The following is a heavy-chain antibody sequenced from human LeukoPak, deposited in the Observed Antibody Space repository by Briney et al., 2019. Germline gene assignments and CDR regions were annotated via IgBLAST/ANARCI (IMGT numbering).Heavy chain of an antibody. Sequence: GGSLRLSCAASGFTFSNAWMSWVRQAPGKGLEWVGRIKRKTDGGTTDYAAPVKGRFTISRDDSKNTLSLQMNSLKTEDTAVYYCTTDVTPPNWNGGLGYWGQGTLVTVSS. CDR2: IKRKTDGGTT. CDR3: TTDVTPPNWNGGLGY. J-gene: IGHJ4*02. D-gene: IGHD1-1*01. V-gene: IGHV3-15*01. CDR1: GFTFSNAW.